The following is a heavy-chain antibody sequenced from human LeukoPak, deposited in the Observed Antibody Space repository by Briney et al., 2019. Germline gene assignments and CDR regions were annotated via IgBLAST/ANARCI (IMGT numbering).Heavy chain of an antibody. CDR2: INHSGST. V-gene: IGHV4-34*01. CDR1: GGSFSGYY. D-gene: IGHD6-19*01. Sequence: SETLSLTCAVYGGSFSGYYWSWIRQPPGKGLEWIGEINHSGSTNYSPSLKSRVTISVDTSKNQFSLKLSSVTAADTAVYYCASGRGAGAHYYYYGMDVWGQGTTVTVSS. J-gene: IGHJ6*02. CDR3: ASGRGAGAHYYYYGMDV.